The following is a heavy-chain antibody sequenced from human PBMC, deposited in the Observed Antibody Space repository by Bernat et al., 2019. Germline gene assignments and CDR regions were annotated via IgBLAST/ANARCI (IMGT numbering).Heavy chain of an antibody. Sequence: QVQLVQSGAEVKMPGSSVKVSCKAAGDSFTLESINWVREAPGQVLEWMGKIIPSLGITDYAKKLQGRITLTADTSTGTVFMEMSRLRSEDTALYYCAREICSRGSCYYDHWGQGTLVTVSS. CDR3: AREICSRGSCYYDH. CDR1: GDSFTLES. CDR2: IIPSLGIT. V-gene: IGHV1-69*08. J-gene: IGHJ5*02. D-gene: IGHD2-15*01.